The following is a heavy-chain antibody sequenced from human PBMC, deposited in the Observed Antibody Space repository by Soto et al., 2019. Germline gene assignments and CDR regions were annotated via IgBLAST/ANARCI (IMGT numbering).Heavy chain of an antibody. Sequence: PVGSLRLSCAASGFTFSSYAMSWVRQAPGKGLEWVSAISGSGGSTYYADSVKGRFTISRDNSKNTLYLQMNSLRAEDTAVYYCAKSRIAAALYNWFDPWGQGTLVTVSS. CDR3: AKSRIAAALYNWFDP. CDR1: GFTFSSYA. J-gene: IGHJ5*02. D-gene: IGHD6-13*01. CDR2: ISGSGGST. V-gene: IGHV3-23*01.